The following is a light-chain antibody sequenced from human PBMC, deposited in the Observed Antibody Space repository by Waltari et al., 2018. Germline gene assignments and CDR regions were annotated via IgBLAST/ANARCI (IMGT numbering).Light chain of an antibody. CDR2: LGT. CDR3: MQTLQSPFT. CDR1: QSLLHTNGFHY. Sequence: DIVMTQSPLSLPVTPGEPASISCRSSQSLLHTNGFHYLEWYLQRPGQSPQLLIYLGTNRASGVPDRFSGSRSGTDFTLKISSVEAEDVGVYYCMQTLQSPFTFGQGTKLEI. V-gene: IGKV2-28*01. J-gene: IGKJ2*01.